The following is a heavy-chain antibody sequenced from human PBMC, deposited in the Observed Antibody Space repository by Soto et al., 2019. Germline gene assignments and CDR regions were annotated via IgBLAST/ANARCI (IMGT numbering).Heavy chain of an antibody. V-gene: IGHV4-34*01. J-gene: IGHJ4*02. CDR1: GGSFSGYY. D-gene: IGHD1-7*01. CDR3: ARGRNLPKLAPDY. CDR2: INHSGST. Sequence: QVQLQQWGAGLLKPSETLSLTCAVYGGSFSGYYWSWIRQPPGKGLEWIGEINHSGSTNYNPSLKSRVTISVDTSKNQSSLKLSSVTAADTAVYYCARGRNLPKLAPDYWGQGTLVTVSS.